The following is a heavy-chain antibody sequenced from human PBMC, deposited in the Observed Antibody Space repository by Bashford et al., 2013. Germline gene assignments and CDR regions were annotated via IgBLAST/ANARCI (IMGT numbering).Heavy chain of an antibody. CDR3: ARDLNVLRYFDWLPNDAFDI. CDR1: GYTFTSYY. Sequence: ASVKVSCKASGYTFTSYYMHWVRQAPGQGLEWMGIINPSGGSTSYAQKFQGRVTMTRDTSTSTVYMELSSLRSEDTAVYYCARDLNVLRYFDWLPNDAFDIWGQGTMVTVSS. J-gene: IGHJ3*02. CDR2: INPSGGST. D-gene: IGHD3-9*01. V-gene: IGHV1-46*01.